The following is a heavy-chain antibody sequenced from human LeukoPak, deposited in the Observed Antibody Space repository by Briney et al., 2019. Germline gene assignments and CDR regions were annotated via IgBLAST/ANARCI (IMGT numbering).Heavy chain of an antibody. CDR3: AREHVAARPFDY. D-gene: IGHD6-6*01. V-gene: IGHV1-2*02. J-gene: IGHJ4*02. CDR2: INPHSDGT. Sequence: GASVKVSCKASGYTFTGYYIHWVRQAPGQGLGWVGWINPHSDGTNYAQKFQGRVTMTRDTSISTAYMELSRLRSDDTALYYCAREHVAARPFDYWGQGTLVTVSA. CDR1: GYTFTGYY.